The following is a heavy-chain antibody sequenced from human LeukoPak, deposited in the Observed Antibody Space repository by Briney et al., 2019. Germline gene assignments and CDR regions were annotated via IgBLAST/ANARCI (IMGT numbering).Heavy chain of an antibody. CDR3: ARDPAPEDN. CDR1: GFTFSTYT. D-gene: IGHD1-14*01. V-gene: IGHV3-21*01. CDR2: ITSRSDI. Sequence: GGSLRLSCAASGFTFSTYTMNWVRQAQGKGLEWVSSITSRSDIYYADSVRGRFTISRDNAKNSLYLQMNSLRAEDTAVYYCARDPAPEDNWGQGTLVTVSS. J-gene: IGHJ4*02.